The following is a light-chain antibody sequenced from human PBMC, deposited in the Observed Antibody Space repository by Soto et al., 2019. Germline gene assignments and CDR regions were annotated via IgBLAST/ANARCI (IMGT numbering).Light chain of an antibody. Sequence: DIQMTQSPSSLSASVGDRVTITCRASQSLSSYLNWYQQKPGKAPKLLIYAASSLQSGVPSRFSGSGSGTDFTLTISSLQPEDFATYYCQQSYSTPPLTFGGVTKVEIK. J-gene: IGKJ4*01. CDR3: QQSYSTPPLT. CDR2: AAS. V-gene: IGKV1-39*01. CDR1: QSLSSY.